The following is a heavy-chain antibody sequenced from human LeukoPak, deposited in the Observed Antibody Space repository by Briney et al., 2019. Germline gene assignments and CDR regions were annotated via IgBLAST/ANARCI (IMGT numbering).Heavy chain of an antibody. CDR1: GYTFTGYY. V-gene: IGHV1-2*02. CDR2: INPNSGGT. Sequence: ASVKVSCKASGYTFTGYYMHWVRQAPGQGLELMGWINPNSGGTNYAQRFQGRVTMTTDTSTSTAYMDLRTLRSDDTAIYYCARGEYCSGGACYFRVSNWFDPWGQGTLITVSS. J-gene: IGHJ5*02. CDR3: ARGEYCSGGACYFRVSNWFDP. D-gene: IGHD2-15*01.